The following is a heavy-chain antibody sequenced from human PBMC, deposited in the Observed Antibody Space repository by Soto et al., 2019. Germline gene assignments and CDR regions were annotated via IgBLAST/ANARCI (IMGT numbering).Heavy chain of an antibody. CDR3: ARSSYGDYMGAFDI. Sequence: EVQLVESGGGLVQPGGSLRLSCAASGFTFSSYDMHWVRQATGKGLEWVSAIGTAGDTYYPGSVKGRFTISRENAKNSLYLQMNSLKAGDTAVYYCARSSYGDYMGAFDIWGPGTMVTRSS. J-gene: IGHJ3*02. V-gene: IGHV3-13*01. CDR2: IGTAGDT. CDR1: GFTFSSYD. D-gene: IGHD4-17*01.